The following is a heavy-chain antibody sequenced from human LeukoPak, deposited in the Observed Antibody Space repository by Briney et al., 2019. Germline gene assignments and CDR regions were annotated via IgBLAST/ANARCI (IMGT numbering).Heavy chain of an antibody. D-gene: IGHD2-15*01. J-gene: IGHJ6*02. CDR3: ARDGRSYGMDA. CDR2: INHSGST. Sequence: PSETLSLTCAVYGGSFSGYYWSWIRQPPGKGLEWIGEINHSGSTNYNPSLKSRVTISVDRSKNQFSLKLSSVTAADTAVYYCARDGRSYGMDAWGQGTTVTVSS. V-gene: IGHV4-34*01. CDR1: GGSFSGYY.